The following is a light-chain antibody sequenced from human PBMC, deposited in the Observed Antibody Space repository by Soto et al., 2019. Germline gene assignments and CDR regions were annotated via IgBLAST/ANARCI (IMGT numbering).Light chain of an antibody. Sequence: DIVLTQTPLSSPVTLGQPASISCRSSQRLVHSDGYTYFNWLQQRPGQPARLLIHKISNRFSGVSDRFSGSGAGTVFTLKISRVEPEDVGVYYCMQVTQFPHTFGQGTKLEIK. V-gene: IGKV2-24*01. CDR3: MQVTQFPHT. J-gene: IGKJ2*01. CDR1: QRLVHSDGYTY. CDR2: KIS.